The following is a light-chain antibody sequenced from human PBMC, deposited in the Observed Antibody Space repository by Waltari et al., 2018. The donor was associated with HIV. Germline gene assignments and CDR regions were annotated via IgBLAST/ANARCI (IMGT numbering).Light chain of an antibody. J-gene: IGLJ3*02. Sequence: QSALTQPRSVSGSPGQSATIACTGTSSDVGTHNYVTWYQQHPGKVPKLIIYVVSKRPSGGPDRFSGSKSGNTASLTSSGLQADDEADYYCCSFVGNYPWNTWVFGGGTKLTVL. CDR2: VVS. CDR3: CSFVGNYPWNTWV. CDR1: SSDVGTHNY. V-gene: IGLV2-11*01.